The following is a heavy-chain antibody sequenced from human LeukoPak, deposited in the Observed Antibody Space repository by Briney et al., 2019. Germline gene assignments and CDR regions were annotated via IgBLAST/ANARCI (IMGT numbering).Heavy chain of an antibody. CDR1: GFTLNAYY. CDR2: ISRHGTAI. D-gene: IGHD1-20*01. J-gene: IGHJ6*03. CDR3: ARECVTGRCYYMDV. V-gene: IGHV3-74*01. Sequence: GGSLRLSCAASGFTLNAYYMHWVRQVPGKGLVWVSRISRHGTAIGYADSVKGRFTISRDGAKNTMYLQMDSLTADDAALYYCARECVTGRCYYMDVWGKGTTVTVS.